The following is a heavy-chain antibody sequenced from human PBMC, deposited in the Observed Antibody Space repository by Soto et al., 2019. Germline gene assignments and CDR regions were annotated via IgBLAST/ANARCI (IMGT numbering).Heavy chain of an antibody. J-gene: IGHJ4*02. V-gene: IGHV4-4*02. CDR2: IYHSGST. CDR3: ARDRLDTGTAGLGKFDS. Sequence: QVQLQESGPGLVKPSGTLSLTCAVSGGSISSSNWWSWFRQPPAKWLEWIGEIYHSGSTNYHPSLKSRVTRSVDKSKNQFSLKLSSVTAADTAVYYCARDRLDTGTAGLGKFDSWGQGTLVTVSA. D-gene: IGHD5-18*01. CDR1: GGSISSSNW.